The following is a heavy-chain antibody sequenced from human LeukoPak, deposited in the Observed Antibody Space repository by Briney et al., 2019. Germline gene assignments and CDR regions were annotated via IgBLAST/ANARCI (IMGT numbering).Heavy chain of an antibody. V-gene: IGHV4-30-4*01. J-gene: IGHJ4*02. CDR1: AGSISSGDYY. D-gene: IGHD3-22*01. CDR2: IYYSGST. Sequence: SETLSLTCTVSAGSISSGDYYWSWIRQPPGEGLGWIGYIYYSGSTYYNPSLKSRVTISVDTSKNQFSLKLSSVTAADTAVYYCARGILGSSGYYLDYWGQGTLVTVSS. CDR3: ARGILGSSGYYLDY.